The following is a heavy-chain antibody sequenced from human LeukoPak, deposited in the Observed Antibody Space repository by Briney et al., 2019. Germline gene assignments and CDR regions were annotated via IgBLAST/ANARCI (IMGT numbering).Heavy chain of an antibody. J-gene: IGHJ4*02. V-gene: IGHV1-69*05. Sequence: SVTVSCKASRGTFSSYAISWVRQAPGQGLEWMGRIIPIFGTANYAQKFQGRVTITTDESTSTAYMELSSLRSEDTAVYYCASTDCTNGVCYTCDYWGQGTLVTVSS. CDR3: ASTDCTNGVCYTCDY. CDR1: RGTFSSYA. CDR2: IIPIFGTA. D-gene: IGHD2-8*01.